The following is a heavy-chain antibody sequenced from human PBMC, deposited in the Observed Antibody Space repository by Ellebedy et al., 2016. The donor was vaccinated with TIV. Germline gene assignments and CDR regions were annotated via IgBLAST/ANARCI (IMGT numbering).Heavy chain of an antibody. CDR3: ARDRCSGGSCYVDY. D-gene: IGHD2-15*01. CDR2: ISSSSSYI. CDR1: GFTFSSYS. V-gene: IGHV3-21*01. Sequence: GGSLRLSXAASGFTFSSYSMNWVRQAPGKGLEWVSSISSSSSYIYYADSVKGRFTISRDNAKNSLYLQMNSLRAEDTAVYYCARDRCSGGSCYVDYWGQGTLVTVSS. J-gene: IGHJ4*02.